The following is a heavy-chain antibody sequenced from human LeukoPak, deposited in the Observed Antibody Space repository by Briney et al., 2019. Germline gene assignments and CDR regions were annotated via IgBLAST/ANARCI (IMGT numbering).Heavy chain of an antibody. V-gene: IGHV3-23*01. CDR3: AKYHGGTYSSGPVYFDY. Sequence: PGGSLRLSCAASGFTLSSYAMNWVRQAPGKGLEWVSSISNSGGSTYHADSVKGRFTISRDNSRNTLYLQMSSLRAEDTAVYYCAKYHGGTYSSGPVYFDYWGQGTLVTVSS. J-gene: IGHJ4*02. D-gene: IGHD6-19*01. CDR2: ISNSGGST. CDR1: GFTLSSYA.